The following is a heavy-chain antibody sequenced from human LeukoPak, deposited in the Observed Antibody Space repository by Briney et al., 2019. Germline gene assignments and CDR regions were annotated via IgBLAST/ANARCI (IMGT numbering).Heavy chain of an antibody. CDR2: ISSSGSTI. Sequence: GGSLRLSCVASGFTFSSYEMNWVRQAPGKGLEWISYISSSGSTIYYADSVKGRFTTSRDNAKNSLYLQMNSLRVEDTAVYYCARESSGWSENYWGQGTLVTVSS. D-gene: IGHD6-19*01. J-gene: IGHJ4*02. V-gene: IGHV3-48*03. CDR1: GFTFSSYE. CDR3: ARESSGWSENY.